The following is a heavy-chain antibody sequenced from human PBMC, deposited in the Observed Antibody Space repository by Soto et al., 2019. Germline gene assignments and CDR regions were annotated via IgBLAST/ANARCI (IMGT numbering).Heavy chain of an antibody. CDR3: ARTGRITIFGVAIKGYYFDY. CDR2: INHSGST. Sequence: QVQLQQWGAGLLKPSETLSLTCAVYGGSFSGYYWSWIRQPPGKGLEWIGEINHSGSTNYNPSLKSRVTISVDTSKNQFSLNLSSVTAADTAVYYCARTGRITIFGVAIKGYYFDYWGQGTLVTVSS. J-gene: IGHJ4*02. V-gene: IGHV4-34*01. CDR1: GGSFSGYY. D-gene: IGHD3-3*01.